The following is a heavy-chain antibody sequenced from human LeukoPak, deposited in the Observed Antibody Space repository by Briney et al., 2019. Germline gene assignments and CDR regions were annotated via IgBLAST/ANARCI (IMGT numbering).Heavy chain of an antibody. CDR1: GGSISSGGYY. V-gene: IGHV4-31*01. CDR3: ARTYGSGLSAFDI. J-gene: IGHJ3*02. CDR2: IYYSGNT. D-gene: IGHD3-10*01. Sequence: SETLSLTCTVSGGSISSGGYYWRWARQHAGKGLEWIGYIYYSGNTYYNPSLKSLVTISVDTSKNQFSLKLSSVTAADTAVYYCARTYGSGLSAFDIWGQGTMVTVSS.